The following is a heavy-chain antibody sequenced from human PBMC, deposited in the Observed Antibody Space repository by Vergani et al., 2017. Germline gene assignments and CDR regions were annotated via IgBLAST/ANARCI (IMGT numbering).Heavy chain of an antibody. CDR2: ISYDGSNK. CDR1: GFTFSSYG. CDR3: AKAVEYSSSSGIDY. Sequence: QVQLVESGGGVVQPGRSLRLSCAASGFTFSSYGMHWVRQAPGKGLEWVAVISYDGSNKYYADSVKGRFTISRDNSKNTLYLQMNSLRAEGTAVYYCAKAVEYSSSSGIDYWGQGTLVTVSS. J-gene: IGHJ4*02. D-gene: IGHD6-6*01. V-gene: IGHV3-30*18.